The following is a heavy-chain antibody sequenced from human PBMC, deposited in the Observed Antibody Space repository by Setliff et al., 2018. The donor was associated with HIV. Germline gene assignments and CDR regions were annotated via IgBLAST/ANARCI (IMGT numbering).Heavy chain of an antibody. CDR1: GGSLSGYY. J-gene: IGHJ4*02. V-gene: IGHV4-34*01. CDR3: ARGRTVSEH. Sequence: TSETLSLTCAVYGGSLSGYYWSWIRQPPGKGLEWIGEINHSGYTNYNPSLKSRMTISVDMSKNQFSLKLTSVTAADTAVYYCARGRTVSEHWGQGTLVTVSS. CDR2: INHSGYT. D-gene: IGHD4-17*01.